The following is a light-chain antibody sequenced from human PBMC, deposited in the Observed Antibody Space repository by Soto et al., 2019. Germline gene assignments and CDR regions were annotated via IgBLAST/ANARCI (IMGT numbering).Light chain of an antibody. CDR2: GIS. Sequence: EIVMTQSPVTLSVSPGERVTLSCRASQSLATNLAWYQQKPGQTPRLVIYGISARASGIPGRFSGSGFGTDFTLTISSLQPEDSAVYYCQQYHDWPLTFGGGTKVEI. CDR3: QQYHDWPLT. J-gene: IGKJ4*01. V-gene: IGKV3-15*01. CDR1: QSLATN.